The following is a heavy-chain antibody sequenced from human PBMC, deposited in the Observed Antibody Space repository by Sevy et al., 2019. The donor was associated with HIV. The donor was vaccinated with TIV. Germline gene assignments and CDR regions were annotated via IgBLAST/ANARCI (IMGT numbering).Heavy chain of an antibody. V-gene: IGHV3-23*01. CDR1: GFTFSSYA. J-gene: IGHJ4*02. CDR3: AKVVVEPVRAYFDY. D-gene: IGHD2-15*01. Sequence: GGSLRLSCAASGFTFSSYAMSWVRQAPGKGLEWVSAISGSGGSTYYADSVKGRFTISRDNSKNTLYLQMNSLRAEDKAVYYCAKVVVEPVRAYFDYWGQGTLVTVSS. CDR2: ISGSGGST.